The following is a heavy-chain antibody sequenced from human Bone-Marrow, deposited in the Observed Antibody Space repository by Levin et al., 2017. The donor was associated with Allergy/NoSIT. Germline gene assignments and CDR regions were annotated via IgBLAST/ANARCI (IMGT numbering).Heavy chain of an antibody. V-gene: IGHV1-8*01. J-gene: IGHJ4*02. D-gene: IGHD6-13*01. CDR3: ARDRIAVAATGGDY. CDR2: MNPNSGDT. CDR1: GYTFSSYN. Sequence: ASVKVSCKASGYTFSSYNINWVRQAPGQGLEWMGWMNPNSGDTGYAQNFQGRVTMTRDTSTSTVYMDLSSLRSEDTAVYYCARDRIAVAATGGDYWGQGTLVTVSS.